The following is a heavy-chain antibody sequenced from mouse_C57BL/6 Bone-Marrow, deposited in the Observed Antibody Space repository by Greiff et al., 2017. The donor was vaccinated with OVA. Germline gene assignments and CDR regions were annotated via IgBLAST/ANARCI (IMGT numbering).Heavy chain of an antibody. Sequence: VQLQQSGAELVRPGTSVKMSCKASGYTFTNYWIGWAKQRPGHGLEWIGDIYPGGGYTNYNEKFKGKATLTADKSSSPAYMQCSSLTSEDSAIYYCARIINAMDYWGQGTSVTVSS. V-gene: IGHV1-63*01. CDR1: GYTFTNYW. D-gene: IGHD1-3*01. J-gene: IGHJ4*01. CDR2: IYPGGGYT. CDR3: ARIINAMDY.